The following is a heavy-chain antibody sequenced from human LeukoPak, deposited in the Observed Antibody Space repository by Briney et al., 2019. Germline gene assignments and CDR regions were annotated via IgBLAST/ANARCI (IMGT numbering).Heavy chain of an antibody. D-gene: IGHD3-3*01. CDR2: MNPNSGNT. V-gene: IGHV1-8*01. J-gene: IGHJ5*02. CDR3: ARADYDFWSGWFDP. CDR1: GYTFTSYD. Sequence: ASVKVSCKASGYTFTSYDINWVRQATGQGLEWMGWMNPNSGNTGYAQKFQGRVTMTRNTSISTAYMELSSLRSEDTAVYHCARADYDFWSGWFDPWGQGTLVTVSS.